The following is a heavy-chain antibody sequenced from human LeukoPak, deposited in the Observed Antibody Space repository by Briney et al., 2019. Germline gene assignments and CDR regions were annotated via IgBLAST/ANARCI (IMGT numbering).Heavy chain of an antibody. J-gene: IGHJ4*02. V-gene: IGHV4-34*01. CDR1: GGSFSGYY. D-gene: IGHD3-10*01. CDR2: INHSGST. Sequence: SGTLSLTCAVYGGSFSGYYWSWIPQPPGKGLEWIGQINHSGSTNYNPSLKSRVTISVDTSKNQFSLKLSSVTAADTAVYYCARAPSGGSGVDYWGQGTLVTVSP. CDR3: ARAPSGGSGVDY.